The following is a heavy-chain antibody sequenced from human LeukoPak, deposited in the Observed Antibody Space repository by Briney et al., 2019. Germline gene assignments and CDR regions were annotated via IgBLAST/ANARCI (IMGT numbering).Heavy chain of an antibody. Sequence: SETLSLTCAVYGGSFSGYYWSWIRQPPGKGLEWIGEINHSGSTNYNPSLKSRVTISVDTSKNQFSLKLSSVTAADTAVYYCAGGVNYDSSGYWNAFDIWGQGTMVTVSS. CDR2: INHSGST. J-gene: IGHJ3*02. CDR1: GGSFSGYY. CDR3: AGGVNYDSSGYWNAFDI. V-gene: IGHV4-34*01. D-gene: IGHD3-22*01.